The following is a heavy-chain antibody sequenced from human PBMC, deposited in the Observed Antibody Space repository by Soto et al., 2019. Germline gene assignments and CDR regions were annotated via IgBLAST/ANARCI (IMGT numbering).Heavy chain of an antibody. V-gene: IGHV3-33*01. CDR2: IWYDGSNK. CDR1: GFTFSSYG. CDR3: ARGEQVVSNYYYYMDV. J-gene: IGHJ6*03. D-gene: IGHD6-6*01. Sequence: GGSLRLSCAASGFTFSSYGMHWVRQAPGKGLEWVAVIWYDGSNKYYADSVKGRFTISRDNSKNTLYLQMNSLRAEDTAVYYCARGEQVVSNYYYYMDVWGKGTTVTVSS.